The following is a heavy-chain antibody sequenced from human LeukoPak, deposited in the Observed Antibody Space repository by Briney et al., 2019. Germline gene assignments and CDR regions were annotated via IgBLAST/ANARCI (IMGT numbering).Heavy chain of an antibody. D-gene: IGHD1-26*01. CDR1: GFTFSSYW. V-gene: IGHV3-74*01. Sequence: GGSLRLSCAASGFTFSSYWMHWVRQAPGKGLVWVSHINNDGSSTSYADSVKGRFTISRDNAKNTLYLQMNSLRAEDTAVYYCARGRVGATFFDYWGQGTLVTVSS. CDR3: ARGRVGATFFDY. CDR2: INNDGSST. J-gene: IGHJ4*02.